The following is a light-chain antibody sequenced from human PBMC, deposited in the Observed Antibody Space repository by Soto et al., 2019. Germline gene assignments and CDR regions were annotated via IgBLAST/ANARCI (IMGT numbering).Light chain of an antibody. CDR1: QSVSSN. V-gene: IGKV3-15*01. CDR3: KQYINLWM. CDR2: GAS. Sequence: EIVMTQSPATLSVSPGERSTLSCRASQSVSSNLAWYQQKPGQSPRLLIYGASTRATAVPARFRGSGSATAFTLTISSPQSGDFAVYYCKQYINLWMFXQGTNVDMK. J-gene: IGKJ1*01.